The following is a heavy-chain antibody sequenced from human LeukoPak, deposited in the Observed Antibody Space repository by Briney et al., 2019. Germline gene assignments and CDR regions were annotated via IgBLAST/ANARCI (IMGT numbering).Heavy chain of an antibody. Sequence: SVKVPCKASGGTFSSYAISWVRQAPGQGLEWMGGIIPIFGTANYAQKFQGRVTITADESTSTAYMELSSLRSEDTAVYYCTFDSSGHFGSPTSNDAFDIWGQGTMVTVSS. J-gene: IGHJ3*02. CDR3: TFDSSGHFGSPTSNDAFDI. CDR1: GGTFSSYA. CDR2: IIPIFGTA. D-gene: IGHD3-22*01. V-gene: IGHV1-69*13.